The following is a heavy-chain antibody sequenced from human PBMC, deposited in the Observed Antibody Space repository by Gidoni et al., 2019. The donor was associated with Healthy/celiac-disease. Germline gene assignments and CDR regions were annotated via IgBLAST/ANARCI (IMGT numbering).Heavy chain of an antibody. CDR3: ARATLSGSYLGPYYYYYMDV. CDR2: IYYSGRT. V-gene: IGHV4-59*01. Sequence: QVQLQESGPGLVKPSETLSLTCTVSGGSISSYYWSWIRQPPGKGLEWIGYIYYSGRTNYNPSLKSRVTISVDTSKNQFSLKLSSVTAADTAVYYCARATLSGSYLGPYYYYYMDVWGKGTTVTVSS. D-gene: IGHD1-26*01. J-gene: IGHJ6*03. CDR1: GGSISSYY.